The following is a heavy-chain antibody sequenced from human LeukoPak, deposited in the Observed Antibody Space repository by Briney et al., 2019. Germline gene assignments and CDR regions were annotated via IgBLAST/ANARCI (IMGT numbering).Heavy chain of an antibody. Sequence: SSETLSLTCTVSGGSISTYYWSWIRQPPGKGLEWIGSIYYSGSINYNPSLKSRVTISVDTSKNQFSLKLSSVTAADTAVYYCARSRGYSYGTTFLDYWGQGTLVTVSS. J-gene: IGHJ4*02. CDR1: GGSISTYY. CDR3: ARSRGYSYGTTFLDY. V-gene: IGHV4-59*08. CDR2: IYYSGSI. D-gene: IGHD5-18*01.